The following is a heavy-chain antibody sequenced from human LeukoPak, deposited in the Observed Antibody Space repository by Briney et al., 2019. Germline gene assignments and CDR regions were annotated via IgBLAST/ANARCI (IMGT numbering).Heavy chain of an antibody. J-gene: IGHJ4*02. CDR1: GFTFSSYG. CDR3: ARVRGYSGYDADY. CDR2: IWYDGSNK. D-gene: IGHD5-12*01. V-gene: IGHV3-33*01. Sequence: GGSLRLSCAASGFTFSSYGMHWVRQAPGKGLEWVAVIWYDGSNKYYADSVKGRFTISRDNSKNTLYLQKNSLRAEDTAVYYCARVRGYSGYDADYWGQGTLVTVSS.